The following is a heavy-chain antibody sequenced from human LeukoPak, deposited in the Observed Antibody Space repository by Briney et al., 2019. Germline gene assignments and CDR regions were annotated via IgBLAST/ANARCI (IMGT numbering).Heavy chain of an antibody. CDR2: ISRSGTST. CDR3: AKDIHGDYGGVDY. D-gene: IGHD4-17*01. V-gene: IGHV3-23*01. Sequence: AGGSLRLSCAASGFTFSTYAMSWVRQAPGKGLEWVSTISRSGTSTDYADSVKGRFTISRDNSENTLYLQMNSLRAEDTALYYCAKDIHGDYGGVDYWGQGTLVTVS. J-gene: IGHJ4*02. CDR1: GFTFSTYA.